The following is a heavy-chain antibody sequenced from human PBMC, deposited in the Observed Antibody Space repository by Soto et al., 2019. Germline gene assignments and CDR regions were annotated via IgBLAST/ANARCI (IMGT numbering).Heavy chain of an antibody. CDR1: GGSFSGYY. CDR2: INHSGST. J-gene: IGHJ4*02. V-gene: IGHV4-34*01. CDR3: ARGNYRNYFDY. D-gene: IGHD1-7*01. Sequence: SETLSLTCAVYGGSFSGYYWSWIRQPPGKELEWIGEINHSGSTNYNPSLKSRVTISVDTSKNQFSLKLSSVTAADTAVYYCARGNYRNYFDYWGQGTLVTVSS.